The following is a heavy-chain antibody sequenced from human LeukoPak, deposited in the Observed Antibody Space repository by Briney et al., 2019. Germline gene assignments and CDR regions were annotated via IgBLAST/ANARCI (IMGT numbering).Heavy chain of an antibody. J-gene: IGHJ4*02. CDR2: INPNSGGT. CDR1: GYTFTGYY. Sequence: ASVKVSCTASGYTFTGYYMHWVRQAPGQGLEWMGCINPNSGGTNYAQKFQGRVTMTRDTSISTAYMELCRLRSDDTAVYYCARVSRYSSSWYSFDYWGQGTLVTVSS. CDR3: ARVSRYSSSWYSFDY. D-gene: IGHD6-13*01. V-gene: IGHV1-2*02.